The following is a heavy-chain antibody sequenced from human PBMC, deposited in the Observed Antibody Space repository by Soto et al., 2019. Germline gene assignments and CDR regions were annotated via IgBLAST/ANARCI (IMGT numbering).Heavy chain of an antibody. CDR3: ARDYEMATTHFDY. CDR1: GFTVSSNY. CDR2: IYSGGST. D-gene: IGHD1-1*01. J-gene: IGHJ4*02. Sequence: VGSLRLSCAASGFTVSSNYMSWVRQAPGKGLEWVSVIYSGGSTYYADSVKGRFTISRDNSKNTLYLQMNSLRAEDTAVYYCARDYEMATTHFDYWGQGTLVTVSS. V-gene: IGHV3-53*01.